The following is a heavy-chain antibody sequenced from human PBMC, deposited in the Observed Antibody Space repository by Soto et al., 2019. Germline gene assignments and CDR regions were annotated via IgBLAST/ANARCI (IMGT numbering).Heavy chain of an antibody. V-gene: IGHV3-20*04. Sequence: PGGSLRLSCVASGFSFDEYGMTWVRQAPGKGLEWVSGIDRNGGSIAYADSVKGRFTISRDNAKNSLYLQTSSLRAEDTALYYCARGARYYGSGTSDYWGQGTLVTVSS. CDR3: ARGARYYGSGTSDY. CDR2: IDRNGGSI. CDR1: GFSFDEYG. D-gene: IGHD3-10*01. J-gene: IGHJ4*02.